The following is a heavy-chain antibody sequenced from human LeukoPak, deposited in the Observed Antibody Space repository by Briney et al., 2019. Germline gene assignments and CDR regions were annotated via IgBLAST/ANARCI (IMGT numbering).Heavy chain of an antibody. CDR2: INPSGGGT. CDR3: AREGHRGYDSSGYYRKYSEIDY. CDR1: GYTFTSYY. V-gene: IGHV1-46*01. J-gene: IGHJ4*02. Sequence: ASVKVSCKASGYTFTSYYMHWVRQAPGQGLEWMGIINPSGGGTSYAQKFQGRVTMTRDMSTSTVYMELSSLRSEDTAVYYCAREGHRGYDSSGYYRKYSEIDYWGQGTLVTVSS. D-gene: IGHD3-22*01.